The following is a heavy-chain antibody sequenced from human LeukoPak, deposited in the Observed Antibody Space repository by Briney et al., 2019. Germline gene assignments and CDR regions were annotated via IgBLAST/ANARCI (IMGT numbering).Heavy chain of an antibody. V-gene: IGHV4-39*01. J-gene: IGHJ4*02. CDR2: IYYSGST. D-gene: IGHD3-9*01. Sequence: PSETLSLTCTVSGGSVSSSIHYWGWIRQPPGKGLEWIGSIYYSGSTSYNPSLKSRVTISVDTSKNQFSLKLTSVTAADTAVYYCASRNDILTGYVFDFWGQGTLVTVSS. CDR1: GGSVSSSIHY. CDR3: ASRNDILTGYVFDF.